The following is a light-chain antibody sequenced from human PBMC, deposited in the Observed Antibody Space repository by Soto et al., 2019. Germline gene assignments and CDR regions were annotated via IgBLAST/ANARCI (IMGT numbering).Light chain of an antibody. CDR2: EVS. CDR1: SSDVGGYNY. J-gene: IGLJ2*01. V-gene: IGLV2-14*01. CDR3: SSYTSSSTLGV. Sequence: QSALTQPASVSGSPGQSITISCTGTSSDVGGYNYVSWYQQHPGKAPKLMIYEVSNRPSGVSNRFSGSKSGNTASLTISGLQAEDEADYYCSSYTSSSTLGVFGGGTKLTDL.